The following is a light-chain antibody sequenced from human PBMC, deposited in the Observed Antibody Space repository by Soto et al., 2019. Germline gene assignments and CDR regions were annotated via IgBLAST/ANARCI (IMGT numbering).Light chain of an antibody. CDR2: GAS. CDR3: QQYNKWPLT. J-gene: IGKJ4*01. CDR1: QSLDTYT. Sequence: EIVLTQSPVTLSLSPGEKATLSCRASQSLDTYTLAWYQQKPGQAPRLLIYGASTRAAETPVRFSGSGSETEFTLTISSLQSEDFAVYYCQQYNKWPLTFGGGTKVDIK. V-gene: IGKV3-15*01.